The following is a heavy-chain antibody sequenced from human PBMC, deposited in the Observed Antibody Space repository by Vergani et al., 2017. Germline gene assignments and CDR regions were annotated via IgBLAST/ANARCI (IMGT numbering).Heavy chain of an antibody. V-gene: IGHV4-39*01. CDR2: IYYSGST. J-gene: IGHJ6*03. CDR1: GGSISSSSYY. CDR3: ARHGSSNNRAYYYYYMDV. D-gene: IGHD2-2*01. Sequence: QLQLQESGPGLVKPSETLSLTCTVSGGSISSSSYYWGWIRQPPGKGLEWIGSIYYSGSTYYNPSLKSRVTISVDTSKNQFSLKLSSVTAADTAVYCCARHGSSNNRAYYYYYMDVWGKGTTVTVSS.